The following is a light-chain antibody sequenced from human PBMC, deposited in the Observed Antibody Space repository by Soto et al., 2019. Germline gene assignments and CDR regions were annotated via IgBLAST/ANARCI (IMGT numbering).Light chain of an antibody. Sequence: DIQMTKYHILSASVGDRVTITCRASQSISRWLAWYQQKPGKAPKLLIYDGSILESGVPSRFSGSGSGTDFTLTINRLEPEDFAVYYCQQYDSSPPCALTFGGGTKV. V-gene: IGKV1-5*01. CDR3: QQYDSSPPCALT. J-gene: IGKJ4*01. CDR2: DGS. CDR1: QSISRW.